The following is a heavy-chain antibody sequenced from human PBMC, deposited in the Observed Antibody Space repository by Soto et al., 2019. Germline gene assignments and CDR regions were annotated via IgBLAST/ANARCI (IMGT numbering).Heavy chain of an antibody. CDR1: GYTFTNYH. D-gene: IGHD4-4*01. CDR3: ASEVTSTAYFDL. Sequence: QVQLVQSGAEVKKPGASVKVSCKASGYTFTNYHMHWVRQAPGLGLEWMGTINLSDGGTTYTQRFQDRVTMTRDTSTSTGYMELSSLRSEDTAVYYCASEVTSTAYFDLWGRGTLVTVSS. V-gene: IGHV1-46*01. CDR2: INLSDGGT. J-gene: IGHJ2*01.